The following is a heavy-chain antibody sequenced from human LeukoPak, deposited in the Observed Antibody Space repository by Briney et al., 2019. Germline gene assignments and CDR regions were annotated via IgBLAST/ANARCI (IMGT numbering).Heavy chain of an antibody. CDR3: ARETSGNYSFDS. V-gene: IGHV3-21*01. D-gene: IGHD1-26*01. CDR2: IDSGGNYI. J-gene: IGHJ4*02. Sequence: PGGSLRLSCAASGFTFSTYIMKWVRQAPGKGLAWVSSIDSGGNYIDYADSVKGRFTISRDNAKNSLYLQMNSLRAEDTAVYYCARETSGNYSFDSWGQGTLVTVSS. CDR1: GFTFSTYI.